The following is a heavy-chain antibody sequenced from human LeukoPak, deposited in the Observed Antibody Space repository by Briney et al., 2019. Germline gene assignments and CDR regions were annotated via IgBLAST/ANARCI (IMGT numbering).Heavy chain of an antibody. J-gene: IGHJ6*03. CDR3: ARDRFVVVPARPYYYYMDV. V-gene: IGHV3-53*01. CDR2: IYSGGST. CDR1: GFTVSSNY. Sequence: PGGSLRLSCAASGFTVSSNYMSWVRQAPGKGLEWVSGIYSGGSTYYADSVKGRFTISRDNSKNTLYLQMNSLRAEDTAVYYCARDRFVVVPARPYYYYMDVWGKGTTVTVSS. D-gene: IGHD2-2*01.